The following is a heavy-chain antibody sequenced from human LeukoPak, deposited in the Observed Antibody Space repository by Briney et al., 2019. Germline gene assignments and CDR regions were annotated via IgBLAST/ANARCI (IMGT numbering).Heavy chain of an antibody. J-gene: IGHJ4*02. V-gene: IGHV1-2*02. D-gene: IGHD3-10*01. Sequence: GASVNVSCKPSVYTFTDYYMHWVRQAPGQGLEWMGWINPNSGGTNYAQKFQGRVTMTRDTSISTAYMELSRLRSDDTAVYYCARDLVGYYGSGSYPSDYWGQGTLVTVSS. CDR1: VYTFTDYY. CDR2: INPNSGGT. CDR3: ARDLVGYYGSGSYPSDY.